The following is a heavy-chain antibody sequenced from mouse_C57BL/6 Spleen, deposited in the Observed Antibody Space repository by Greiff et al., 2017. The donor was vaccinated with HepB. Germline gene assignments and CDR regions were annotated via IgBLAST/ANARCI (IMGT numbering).Heavy chain of an antibody. J-gene: IGHJ4*01. V-gene: IGHV1-76*01. Sequence: QVQLKQSGAELVRPGASVKLSCKASGYTFTDYYINWVKQRPGQGLEWIARIYPGSGNTYYNEKFKGKATLTAEKSSSTAYMQLSSLTSEDSAVYFCARSCDYDEAMDYWGQGTSVTVSS. CDR1: GYTFTDYY. CDR3: ARSCDYDEAMDY. D-gene: IGHD2-4*01. CDR2: IYPGSGNT.